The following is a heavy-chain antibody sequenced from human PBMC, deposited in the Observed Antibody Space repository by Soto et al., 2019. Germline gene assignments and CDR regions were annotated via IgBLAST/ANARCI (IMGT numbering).Heavy chain of an antibody. J-gene: IGHJ5*02. CDR3: AKDPPRASSSGWDT. Sequence: LRLSCAASGFTFSSYAMSWVRQAPGKGLEWVSAISGSGGSTYYADSVQGRFTISRDNSKNTLYLQINSLRDDDTSVYYCAKDPPRASSSGWDTWGQGTLVTVSS. CDR1: GFTFSSYA. CDR2: ISGSGGST. V-gene: IGHV3-23*01. D-gene: IGHD6-19*01.